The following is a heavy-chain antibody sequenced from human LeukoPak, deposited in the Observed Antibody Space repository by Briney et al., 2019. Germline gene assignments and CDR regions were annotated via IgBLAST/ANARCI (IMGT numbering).Heavy chain of an antibody. Sequence: GGSLRLSCAASGFTFSNYWMHWVRQAPGKGLVWVSRISSDGSSTSYADSVKGRFTISRDNAKNTLYLQMNSLRAEDTAVYYCARTAYSDYSLGFWGQGTLVTVSS. J-gene: IGHJ4*02. CDR3: ARTAYSDYSLGF. CDR1: GFTFSNYW. V-gene: IGHV3-74*01. D-gene: IGHD5-12*01. CDR2: ISSDGSST.